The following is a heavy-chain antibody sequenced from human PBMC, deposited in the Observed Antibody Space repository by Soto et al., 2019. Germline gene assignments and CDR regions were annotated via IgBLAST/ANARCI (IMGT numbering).Heavy chain of an antibody. V-gene: IGHV4-59*08. CDR1: GGSICNFY. CDR3: ARHGVVVTGTEYFDF. CDR2: IYYSGYT. J-gene: IGHJ4*02. D-gene: IGHD2-21*02. Sequence: PSVTLSLTCTVSGGSICNFYWILLRQPPGKGLEWIGYIYYSGYTNYNPSLKSRVTMSADTSKNHFSLMLSSVTAADTAVYYCARHGVVVTGTEYFDFWGQGSLVTVSS.